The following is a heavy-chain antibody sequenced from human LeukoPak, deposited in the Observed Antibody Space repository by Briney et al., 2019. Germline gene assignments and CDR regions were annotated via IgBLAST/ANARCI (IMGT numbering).Heavy chain of an antibody. D-gene: IGHD1-26*01. Sequence: GGSLRLSCAASGFTFSSYSMNWVRQAPGKGLEWVSSISSSSSYIYYADSVKGLFTIFRDNAKNSLYLQMNSLRAEDTAVYYCARAPFPIVGATKGDYWGQGTLVTVSS. CDR3: ARAPFPIVGATKGDY. J-gene: IGHJ4*02. CDR2: ISSSSSYI. CDR1: GFTFSSYS. V-gene: IGHV3-21*01.